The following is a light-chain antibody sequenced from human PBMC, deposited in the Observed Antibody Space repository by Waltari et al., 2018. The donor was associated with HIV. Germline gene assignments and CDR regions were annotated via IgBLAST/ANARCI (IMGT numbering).Light chain of an antibody. CDR1: QSISNN. Sequence: EIVMTQSPVTLSVSPGDRASLSCRASQSISNNLAWYQHKPGQAPRLLIYGASTRATGIPVRFSGSGSVTDFTRSISSLQSEDFAVYYCQQYNKWPPLTFGGGTKVEIK. CDR3: QQYNKWPPLT. J-gene: IGKJ4*01. V-gene: IGKV3-15*01. CDR2: GAS.